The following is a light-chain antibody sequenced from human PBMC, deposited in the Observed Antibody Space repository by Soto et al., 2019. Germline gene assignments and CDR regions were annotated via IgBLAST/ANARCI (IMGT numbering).Light chain of an antibody. V-gene: IGLV2-11*01. CDR1: SSDVGGYNY. J-gene: IGLJ2*01. CDR2: DVS. Sequence: QSALTQPRSVSGSPGQSVTICCTGTSSDVGGYNYVSWYQQHPGKAPKLMIYDVSKRPSGVPDRFSGSKSGNTASLTISGLQAEDEADYYCCSYAGSFHVVFGGGTKLTVL. CDR3: CSYAGSFHVV.